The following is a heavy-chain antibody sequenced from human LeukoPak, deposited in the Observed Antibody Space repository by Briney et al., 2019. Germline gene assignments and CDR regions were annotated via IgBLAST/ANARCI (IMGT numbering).Heavy chain of an antibody. D-gene: IGHD2-8*01. CDR2: MNPNSGNT. Sequence: GASVKVSCKASGYTFTSYDINWVRQATGQGLEWMGWMNPNSGNTGYAQKFQGRATITRNTSISTAYMELSSLRSEDTAVYYCARRAYYCTNGVCHRRYYYYMDVWGKGTTVTVSS. CDR3: ARRAYYCTNGVCHRRYYYYMDV. J-gene: IGHJ6*03. V-gene: IGHV1-8*03. CDR1: GYTFTSYD.